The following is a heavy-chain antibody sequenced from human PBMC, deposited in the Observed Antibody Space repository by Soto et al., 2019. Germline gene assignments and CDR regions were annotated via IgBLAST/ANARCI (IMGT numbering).Heavy chain of an antibody. Sequence: SETLSLTCTVSGGSISSYYWSWIRQPPGKGLEWIGYIYYSGSTNYNPSLKSRVTISVDTSKNQFSLKLSSVTAADTAVYYCARGYDFWTNWFDPWGQGTLVTVSS. V-gene: IGHV4-59*01. CDR1: GGSISSYY. CDR3: ARGYDFWTNWFDP. CDR2: IYYSGST. J-gene: IGHJ5*02. D-gene: IGHD3-3*01.